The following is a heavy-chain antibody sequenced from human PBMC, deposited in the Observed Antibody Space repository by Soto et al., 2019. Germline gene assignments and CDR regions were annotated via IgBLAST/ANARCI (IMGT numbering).Heavy chain of an antibody. CDR2: IYYSGST. CDR1: GDSITSSRYY. Sequence: QLQLQESGPGVLKPSETLSLTRSVSGDSITSSRYYWGWIRQSPQTGLEWIGSIYYSGSTFYNPSLKSRVTVSVDTSKNQFSLKLASVSAADTSLYFCARQTASILRQGDVDYWGQGTLVTVSS. D-gene: IGHD1-26*01. J-gene: IGHJ4*02. CDR3: ARQTASILRQGDVDY. V-gene: IGHV4-39*01.